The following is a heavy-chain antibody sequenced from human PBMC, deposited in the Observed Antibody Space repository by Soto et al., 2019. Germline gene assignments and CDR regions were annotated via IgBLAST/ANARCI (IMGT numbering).Heavy chain of an antibody. V-gene: IGHV4-34*01. J-gene: IGHJ5*02. Sequence: PSETLSLTCAVYGGSFSGYYWSWIRQPPGKGLEWIGEINHSGSTNYNPSLKSRVTISVDTSKNQFSLKLSSVTAADTAVYYCARGRKKRSFLAREWFDPWGQGTLVTV. CDR1: GGSFSGYY. CDR3: ARGRKKRSFLAREWFDP. CDR2: INHSGST. D-gene: IGHD1-1*01.